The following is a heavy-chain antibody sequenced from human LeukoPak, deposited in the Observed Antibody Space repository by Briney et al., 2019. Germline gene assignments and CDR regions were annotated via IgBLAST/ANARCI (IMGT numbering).Heavy chain of an antibody. CDR1: GGSISSYY. CDR2: IYISGSP. D-gene: IGHD2-15*01. CDR3: ARGYGGSTRWFDP. J-gene: IGHJ5*02. V-gene: IGHV4-4*07. Sequence: PSETLSLTCTVSGGSISSYYWSWIRQPAGKGLEWIGRIYISGSPNYNPSLKSRVTMSLDVSKNHFSLKLSSVTAADTAVYYCARGYGGSTRWFDPWGQGTLVTVSS.